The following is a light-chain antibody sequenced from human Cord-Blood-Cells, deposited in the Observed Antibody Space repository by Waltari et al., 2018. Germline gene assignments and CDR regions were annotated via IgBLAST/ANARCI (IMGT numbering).Light chain of an antibody. Sequence: QSALTQPPSASGSPGQSVPISCTGTSTDVGGYNYVSWYQQHPGKAPKLMIYEVSKRPSGVPVRFAASKSGNAAALTVSGLQAEDEADYYCSSYAGSNNVVFGGGTKLTVL. V-gene: IGLV2-8*01. J-gene: IGLJ2*01. CDR2: EVS. CDR1: STDVGGYNY. CDR3: SSYAGSNNVV.